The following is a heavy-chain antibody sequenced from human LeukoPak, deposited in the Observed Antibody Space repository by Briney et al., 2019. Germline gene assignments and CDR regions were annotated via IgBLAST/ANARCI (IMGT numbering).Heavy chain of an antibody. J-gene: IGHJ4*02. CDR2: ISSSSSTI. CDR3: ARPKYSSGWSWIDY. D-gene: IGHD6-19*01. V-gene: IGHV3-48*02. CDR1: GFTFSSYS. Sequence: VGSLRLSCAASGFTFSSYSMNWVRQATGKALEWVSYISSSSSTIYYADSVKGRFTISRDNAKNSLYLQMNSLRDEDTAVYYCARPKYSSGWSWIDYWGQGTLVTVSS.